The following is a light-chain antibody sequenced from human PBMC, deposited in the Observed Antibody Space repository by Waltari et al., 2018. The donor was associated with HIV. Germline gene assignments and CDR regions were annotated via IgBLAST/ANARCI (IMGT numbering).Light chain of an antibody. CDR3: QSSDDSRPWI. CDR2: EDS. CDR1: ALPKKY. Sequence: SYELTQPPSVSVSPGQTARITCPGDALPKKYAYWYQQKAGQAPVLVIYEDSKRPSGIPERFSGSSSGTTVTLTISGVQAEDEADYHCQSSDDSRPWIFGGGTKMTVL. J-gene: IGLJ2*01. V-gene: IGLV3-10*01.